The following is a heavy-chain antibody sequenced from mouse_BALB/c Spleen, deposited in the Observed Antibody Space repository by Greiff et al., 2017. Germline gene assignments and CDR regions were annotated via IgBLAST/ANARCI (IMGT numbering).Heavy chain of an antibody. CDR1: GDSITSGY. V-gene: IGHV3-8*02. CDR2: ISYSGST. CDR3: ARFDEGYGLRRDAMDY. J-gene: IGHJ4*01. D-gene: IGHD2-4*01. Sequence: EVQLVESGPSLVKPSQTLSLTCSVTGDSITSGYWNWIRKFPGNKLEYMGYISYSGSTYYNPSLKSRISITRDTSKNQYYLQLNSVTTEDTATYYCARFDEGYGLRRDAMDYWGQGTSVTVSS.